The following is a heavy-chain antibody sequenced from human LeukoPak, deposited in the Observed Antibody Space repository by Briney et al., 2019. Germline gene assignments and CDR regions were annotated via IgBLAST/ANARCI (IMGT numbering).Heavy chain of an antibody. J-gene: IGHJ6*02. CDR2: VYYSGRT. Sequence: SETLSLTCTVPGGSIRSYYWSWIRQPPGKGLEWIGYVYYSGRTNYNPSLKSRVTISVDTSKNQFSLKLSSVTAADTAVYYCARRRWELDAMDVWGQGTTVTVSS. CDR1: GGSIRSYY. D-gene: IGHD1-26*01. V-gene: IGHV4-59*08. CDR3: ARRRWELDAMDV.